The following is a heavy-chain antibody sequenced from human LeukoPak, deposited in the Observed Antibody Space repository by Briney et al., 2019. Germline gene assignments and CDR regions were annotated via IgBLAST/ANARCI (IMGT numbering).Heavy chain of an antibody. V-gene: IGHV1-18*01. CDR1: GYTFTSYG. CDR2: ISAYNGNT. CDR3: ARGQSFYSSGWYFYYYYGMDV. J-gene: IGHJ6*02. Sequence: ASVKVSCKASGYTFTSYGISWVRQATGQGLEWMGWISAYNGNTNYAQKLQGRVTMTTDTSTSTAYMELRSLRSDDTAVYYCARGQSFYSSGWYFYYYYGMDVWGQGTTVTVSS. D-gene: IGHD6-19*01.